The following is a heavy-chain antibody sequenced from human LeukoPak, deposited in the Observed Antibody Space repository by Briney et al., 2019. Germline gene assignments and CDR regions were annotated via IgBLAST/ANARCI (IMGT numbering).Heavy chain of an antibody. V-gene: IGHV1-2*02. CDR2: INPNSGGT. J-gene: IGHJ4*02. Sequence: GASVKVSCKASGYTFTGYYLHWVRQAPGQGLEWMGWINPNSGGTNYAQKFQGRVSMTRDTSISTAYMDLSGLRSDGTAVFYCARSQYCSDTTCSNQPFDYWGQGTLVTVSP. CDR3: ARSQYCSDTTCSNQPFDY. D-gene: IGHD2-2*01. CDR1: GYTFTGYY.